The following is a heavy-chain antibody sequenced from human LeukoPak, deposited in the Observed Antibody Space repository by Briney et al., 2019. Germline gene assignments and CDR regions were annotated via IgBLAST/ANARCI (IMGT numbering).Heavy chain of an antibody. J-gene: IGHJ5*02. CDR3: AKELGATHLGWFDP. D-gene: IGHD1-26*01. CDR2: ISGSGGGT. Sequence: GGSLRLSCAASGFTFSSYAMSWVRQAPGKGLEWVSAISGSGGGTYYADSVKGRFTISRDNSKNTPYLQMNSLRAEDTAVYYCAKELGATHLGWFDPWGQGTLVTVSS. V-gene: IGHV3-23*01. CDR1: GFTFSSYA.